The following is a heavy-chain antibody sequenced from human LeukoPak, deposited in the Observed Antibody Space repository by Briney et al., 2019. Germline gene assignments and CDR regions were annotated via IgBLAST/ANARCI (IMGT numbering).Heavy chain of an antibody. V-gene: IGHV3-30*02. J-gene: IGHJ4*02. CDR3: AEAFTYYDFWSGYDY. Sequence: GGSLRLSCAASGFTFSSYGMHWVRQAPGKGLEWVAFIRYDGSNKYYADSVKGRFTISRDNSKNTLYLQMNSLRAEDTAVYYCAEAFTYYDFWSGYDYWGQGTPVTVSS. CDR1: GFTFSSYG. CDR2: IRYDGSNK. D-gene: IGHD3-3*01.